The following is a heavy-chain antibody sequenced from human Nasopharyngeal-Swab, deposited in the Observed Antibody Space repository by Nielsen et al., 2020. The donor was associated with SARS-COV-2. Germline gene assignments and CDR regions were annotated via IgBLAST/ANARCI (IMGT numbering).Heavy chain of an antibody. CDR2: ISSSSSTI. V-gene: IGHV3-48*04. Sequence: GGSLRLSCASSGFTFRSYSMNWVLQAPGKGLEWVSYISSSSSTIYYADSVKGRFTVSRDNAKNSLYLQMNSLRAEDTAVYYCARVRGSYSFDQWGQGTLVTVSS. CDR3: ARVRGSYSFDQ. J-gene: IGHJ4*02. CDR1: GFTFRSYS. D-gene: IGHD1-26*01.